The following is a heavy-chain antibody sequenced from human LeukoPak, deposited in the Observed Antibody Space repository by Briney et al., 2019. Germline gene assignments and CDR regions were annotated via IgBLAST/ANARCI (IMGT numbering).Heavy chain of an antibody. CDR2: ISSSGSPT. CDR1: GFTFSSYH. V-gene: IGHV3-48*03. J-gene: IGHJ4*02. Sequence: GGSLRLSCAASGFTFSSYHMSWVRQAPGKGLEWVSYISSSGSPTHYADSVKGRFTISRDNSRNTLYLQMNSLRAEDTAVYYCARRVNDQTLLYFDYWGQGTLVTVSS. CDR3: ARRVNDQTLLYFDY. D-gene: IGHD1-1*01.